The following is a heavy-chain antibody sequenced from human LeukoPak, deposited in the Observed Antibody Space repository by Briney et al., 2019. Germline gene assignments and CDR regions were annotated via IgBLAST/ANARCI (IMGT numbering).Heavy chain of an antibody. CDR2: INQDGSET. V-gene: IGHV3-7*01. CDR1: GFTFSGFW. J-gene: IGHJ4*02. D-gene: IGHD2-15*01. CDR3: ARDTGGGYSCYDC. Sequence: PGGSLRLSCAASGFTFSGFWMTWIRQAPGEGLGWVANINQDGSETYYVDSVRGRFTISRDNAKNSLYLQMNSLRAEDTAVYYCARDTGGGYSCYDCWGQGTLVTVSS.